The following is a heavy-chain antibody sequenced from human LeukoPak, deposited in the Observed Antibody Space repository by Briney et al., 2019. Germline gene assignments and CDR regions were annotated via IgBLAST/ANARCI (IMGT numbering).Heavy chain of an antibody. J-gene: IGHJ3*02. D-gene: IGHD6-19*01. CDR1: GGSISSGGYY. Sequence: SETLSLTCTVSGGSISSGGYYWSWIRQPPGKGLEWIGYIYHSGSTYYNPSLKSRVTISVDRSKNQFSLKLSSVTAADTAVYYCASSPYSSSDAFDIWGQGTMVTVSS. CDR2: IYHSGST. V-gene: IGHV4-30-2*01. CDR3: ASSPYSSSDAFDI.